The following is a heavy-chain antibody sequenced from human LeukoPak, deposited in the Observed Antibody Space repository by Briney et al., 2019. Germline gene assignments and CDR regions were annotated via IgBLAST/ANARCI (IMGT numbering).Heavy chain of an antibody. CDR3: ARDEGGYGDPFDY. CDR1: GFTFSSYR. J-gene: IGHJ4*02. CDR2: ISRSSSYM. V-gene: IGHV3-21*01. Sequence: PGGSLRLSCAASGFTFSSYRMNWVRQAPGKGLEWVSYISRSSSYMYYADSMKGRFTISRDNAKNSLYLQMNSLRAEDTAVYYCARDEGGYGDPFDYWGQGTLVTVSS. D-gene: IGHD4-17*01.